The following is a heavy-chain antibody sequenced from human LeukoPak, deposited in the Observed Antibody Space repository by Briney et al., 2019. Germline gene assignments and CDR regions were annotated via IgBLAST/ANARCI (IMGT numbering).Heavy chain of an antibody. CDR1: GGSLSSYY. CDR3: ARGAAMDTPFDY. J-gene: IGHJ4*02. Sequence: PSETLSLTCTVSGGSLSSYYWSWIRQPARKGLEWIGRIYTSGSTNYNPSLKSRVTMSVDTSKNQFSLKLRSVTAADTAVYYCARGAAMDTPFDYWGQGTLVTVSS. V-gene: IGHV4-4*07. D-gene: IGHD5-18*01. CDR2: IYTSGST.